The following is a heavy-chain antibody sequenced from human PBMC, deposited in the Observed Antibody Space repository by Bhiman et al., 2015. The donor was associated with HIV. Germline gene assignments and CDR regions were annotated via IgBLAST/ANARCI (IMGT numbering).Heavy chain of an antibody. J-gene: IGHJ4*02. CDR3: ARQWGAASTHYFDY. V-gene: IGHV3-21*02. Sequence: EVQLVESGGGLVKPGGSLRLSCTASGFTFSSYSMNWVRQAPGKGLEWVSFISNSGGYIYYADSVKGRFTISRDNAKSSLYLQMNSLRADDTAIYYCARQWGAASTHYFDYWGQGILVSVSS. D-gene: IGHD3-16*01. CDR2: ISNSGGYI. CDR1: GFTFSSYS.